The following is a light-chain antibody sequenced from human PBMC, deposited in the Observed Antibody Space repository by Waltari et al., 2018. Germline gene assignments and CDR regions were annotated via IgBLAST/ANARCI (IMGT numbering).Light chain of an antibody. V-gene: IGKV3-11*01. J-gene: IGKJ1*01. CDR1: QSVSSK. CDR3: QQCNNSPQT. Sequence: EIVLTQSPATLSLSPGEGATLSCRASQSVSSKLVWYQQKRGQAPRLLIYDASNRATGIPSRFSGSGSGTDFTLTISSLEPEDFAVYYCQQCNNSPQTFGQGTKVEIK. CDR2: DAS.